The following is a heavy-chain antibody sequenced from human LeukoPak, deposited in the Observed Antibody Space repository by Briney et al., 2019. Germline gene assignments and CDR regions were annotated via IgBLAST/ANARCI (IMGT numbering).Heavy chain of an antibody. CDR2: MNPNSGNT. J-gene: IGHJ4*02. V-gene: IGHV1-8*01. CDR1: GYTCTSYD. D-gene: IGHD2-21*01. CDR3: ARGSPGEDSADY. Sequence: ASVKVSCKASGYTCTSYDINWVRQATGQGLEWMGWMNPNSGNTGYAQKFQGRVTMTRNTSISTAYMELSSLRSEDTAVYYCARGSPGEDSADYWGQGTLVTVSS.